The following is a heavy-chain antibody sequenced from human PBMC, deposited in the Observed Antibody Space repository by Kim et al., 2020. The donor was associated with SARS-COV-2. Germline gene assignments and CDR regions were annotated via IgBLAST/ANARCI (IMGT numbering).Heavy chain of an antibody. J-gene: IGHJ5*02. CDR3: AREMGAVVDP. CDR2: IYYSGST. V-gene: IGHV4-61*01. Sequence: SETLSLTCTVSGGSVSSGSYYWSWIRQPPGKGLEWIGYIYYSGSTNYNPSLKSRVTISVDTSKNQFSLKLSPVTAAYTAVYYCAREMGAVVDPWGQGTLVTVSS. CDR1: GGSVSSGSYY. D-gene: IGHD1-26*01.